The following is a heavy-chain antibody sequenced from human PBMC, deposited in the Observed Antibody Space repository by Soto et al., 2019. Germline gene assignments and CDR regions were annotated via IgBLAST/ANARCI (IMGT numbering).Heavy chain of an antibody. CDR2: FDPEDGET. V-gene: IGHV1-24*01. J-gene: IGHJ4*02. CDR1: GDTLSELS. CDR3: AAPYTTGFQAYDF. D-gene: IGHD3-3*01. Sequence: QVQLVQSGAEVKKPGASVKVSCKVSGDTLSELSMYWVRQAPGKGLEWMGGFDPEDGETVYAQKFQGRVSMTDDTSTDTAYMELSSLRFEDTAVYYCAAPYTTGFQAYDFWGQGTLVTVSS.